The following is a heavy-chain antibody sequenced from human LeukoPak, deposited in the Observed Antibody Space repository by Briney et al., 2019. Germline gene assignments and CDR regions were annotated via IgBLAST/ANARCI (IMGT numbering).Heavy chain of an antibody. D-gene: IGHD6-13*01. V-gene: IGHV4-34*01. CDR1: GGSFSGYY. J-gene: IGHJ5*02. CDR3: ARDASWGIAAAGTRNLNWFDP. Sequence: SETLSLTCAVYGGSFSGYYWSWIRQPPGKGREWIGEINHSGSTNYNPSLKSRVTISVDTSKNQFSLKLSSVTAADTAVYYCARDASWGIAAAGTRNLNWFDPWGQGTLVTVSS. CDR2: INHSGST.